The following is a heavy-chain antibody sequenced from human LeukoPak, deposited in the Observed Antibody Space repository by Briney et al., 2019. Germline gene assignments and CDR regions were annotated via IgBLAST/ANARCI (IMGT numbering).Heavy chain of an antibody. CDR2: IYSGGST. V-gene: IGHV3-66*01. J-gene: IGHJ4*02. CDR3: APIAMRSGY. Sequence: GGSLRLSCAASGFTFSSYAMSWVRQAPGKGLEWVSVIYSGGSTYYADSVKSGFIISRDNSKNTLYLQMNSMTAEDTAVYYCAPIAMRSGYWVQGTLVTVSS. D-gene: IGHD2-15*01. CDR1: GFTFSSYA.